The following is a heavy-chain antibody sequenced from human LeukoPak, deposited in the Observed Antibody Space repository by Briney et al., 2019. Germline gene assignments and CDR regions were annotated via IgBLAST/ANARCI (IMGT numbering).Heavy chain of an antibody. D-gene: IGHD2-15*01. V-gene: IGHV1-24*01. CDR1: GYTLTELS. Sequence: ASVKVSCKVSGYTLTELSMHWVRQAPGKGLEWMGGFDPEDGETIYAQKFQGRVTMTEDTSTDTAYMELSSLRSEDTAVYYYATAPSCSGGSCSLPTFDYWGQGTLVTVSS. J-gene: IGHJ4*02. CDR3: ATAPSCSGGSCSLPTFDY. CDR2: FDPEDGET.